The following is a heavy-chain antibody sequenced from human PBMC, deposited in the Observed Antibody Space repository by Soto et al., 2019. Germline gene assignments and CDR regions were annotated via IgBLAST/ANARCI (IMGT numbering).Heavy chain of an antibody. CDR1: GGSVSSQY. V-gene: IGHV4-4*07. Sequence: SSPLFPTVTVSGGSVSSQYWSGIRQPAGKGREWIGRIFNGGIPLIHPSLESRVALSLDTSKYQFSLTLSAVTAADTAIFYCASQDYDKSVYYFDYWGRGTLVTVSS. CDR2: IFNGGIP. CDR3: ASQDYDKSVYYFDY. D-gene: IGHD3-22*01. J-gene: IGHJ4*02.